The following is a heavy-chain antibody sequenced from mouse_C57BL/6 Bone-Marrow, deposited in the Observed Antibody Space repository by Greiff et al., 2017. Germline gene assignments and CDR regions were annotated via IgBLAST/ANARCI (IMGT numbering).Heavy chain of an antibody. Sequence: VKLMESGAELAKPGASVKMSCKASGYTFTSYWMHWVKQRPGQGLEWIGYINPSTGYTEYNQKFKDKATLTADKSSSTAYMQLSSLTSEDSAVYYCASYYGNYWYFDVWGAGTTVTVSS. V-gene: IGHV1-7*01. CDR2: INPSTGYT. CDR3: ASYYGNYWYFDV. J-gene: IGHJ1*01. D-gene: IGHD2-1*01. CDR1: GYTFTSYW.